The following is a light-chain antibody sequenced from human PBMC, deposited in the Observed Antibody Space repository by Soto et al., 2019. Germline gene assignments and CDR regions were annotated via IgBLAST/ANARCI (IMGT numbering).Light chain of an antibody. V-gene: IGLV2-14*03. Sequence: QSALTQPASVSGSPGQTITISSTGAVSEVAGYTYVSWYQQHPGKGPKVIIYDVSNRPLGVSNRFSGSKSGTTASLTISGLQAEDEADYYCSSFTRIVGLFGGGTKLTVL. CDR3: SSFTRIVGL. CDR2: DVS. CDR1: VSEVAGYTY. J-gene: IGLJ2*01.